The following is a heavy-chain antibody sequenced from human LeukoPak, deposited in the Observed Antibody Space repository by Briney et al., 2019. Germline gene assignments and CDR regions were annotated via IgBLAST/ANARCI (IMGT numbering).Heavy chain of an antibody. CDR2: MKEDGSET. CDR3: ASGIGSRGRFDY. Sequence: GSLRLSXAXSGFTFSNYWMTWVRQAPGEGLEWVAKMKEDGSETYYVDSVKGRFTISRDNAKNSLYLQVNSLRAEDTAIYYCASGIGSRGRFDYWGQGTLVTVSS. V-gene: IGHV3-7*01. CDR1: GFTFSNYW. D-gene: IGHD1-26*01. J-gene: IGHJ4*02.